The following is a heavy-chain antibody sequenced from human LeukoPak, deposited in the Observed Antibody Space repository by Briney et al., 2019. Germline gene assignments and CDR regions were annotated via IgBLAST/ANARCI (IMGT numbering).Heavy chain of an antibody. V-gene: IGHV1-2*02. CDR1: GYTFTGYY. D-gene: IGHD3-10*01. CDR2: INPNSGGT. Sequence: ASVKVSCKTSGYTFTGYYMHWVRQAPGQGLEWMGWINPNSGGTNYAQKFQGRVTMTRDTSISTAYMELSRLRSDDTAVYYCARGRMRSGITMVRGVNWFDPWGQGTLVTVSS. J-gene: IGHJ5*02. CDR3: ARGRMRSGITMVRGVNWFDP.